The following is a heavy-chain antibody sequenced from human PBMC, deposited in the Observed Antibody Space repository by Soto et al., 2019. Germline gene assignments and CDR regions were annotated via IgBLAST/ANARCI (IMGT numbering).Heavy chain of an antibody. J-gene: IGHJ4*02. V-gene: IGHV4-31*03. CDR2: IDYSGST. Sequence: QVQLQESGPGLVKPSQTLSPTCTVSGGSISSVGYYWSWIRQHPGQGLEWIGYIDYSGSTYYNPSLKRRVNISVDTSKHQFSLKLSSVTAADTAVYYCARDPLDWGQGTLVTVSS. CDR1: GGSISSVGYY. CDR3: ARDPLD.